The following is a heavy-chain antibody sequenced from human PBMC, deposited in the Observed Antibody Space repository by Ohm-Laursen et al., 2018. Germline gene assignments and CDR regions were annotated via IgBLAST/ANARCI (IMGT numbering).Heavy chain of an antibody. Sequence: SSVKVSCKASGGTFSSYAISWVRQAPGQGLEWMGRIIPILGIANYAQKFQGRVTITADKSTSTAYMELSSLRSEDTAVYYCARDLVPPYYQDAFDFWGQGTMVTVYS. J-gene: IGHJ3*01. CDR1: GGTFSSYA. CDR2: IIPILGIA. CDR3: ARDLVPPYYQDAFDF. V-gene: IGHV1-69*04. D-gene: IGHD3-22*01.